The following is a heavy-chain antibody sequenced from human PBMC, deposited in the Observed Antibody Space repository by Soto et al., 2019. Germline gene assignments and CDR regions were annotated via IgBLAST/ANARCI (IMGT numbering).Heavy chain of an antibody. CDR3: ARDNRGTFDY. J-gene: IGHJ4*02. V-gene: IGHV3-13*01. CDR1: GFTFSSYD. Sequence: PGGSLRLSCAASGFTFSSYDMHWVRQATGKGLEWVSAIGTAGDTYYPGSVKGRFTISRDNAKNSLSLQMNSLRAEDTAVYFCARDNRGTFDYWGQGALVTVSS. D-gene: IGHD7-27*01. CDR2: IGTAGDT.